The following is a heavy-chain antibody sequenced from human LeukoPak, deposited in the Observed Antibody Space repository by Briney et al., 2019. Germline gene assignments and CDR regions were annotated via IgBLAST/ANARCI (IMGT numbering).Heavy chain of an antibody. Sequence: WXXAXXGSGGSTYYADSVKGRFTISRDNSKNTLYLQMNSLRAEDTAVYYCAKDLCSGGSCYVADYWGQGTLVTVSS. V-gene: IGHV3-23*01. CDR2: XXGSGGST. D-gene: IGHD2-15*01. CDR3: AKDLCSGGSCYVADY. J-gene: IGHJ4*02.